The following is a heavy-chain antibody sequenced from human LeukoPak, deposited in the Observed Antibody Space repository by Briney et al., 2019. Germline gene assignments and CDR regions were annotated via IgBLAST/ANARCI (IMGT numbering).Heavy chain of an antibody. CDR1: GFTFTDYA. D-gene: IGHD1-1*01. CDR3: ARHLATSGSYPLDY. CDR2: ISGIANAI. J-gene: IGHJ4*02. V-gene: IGHV3-23*01. Sequence: GGSLRLSCAASGFTFTDYALSWVRQAPGKGLEWVSAISGIANAIFYADSVKGRFTISRDSSKNTLSLQMASLRAEDTAVYYCARHLATSGSYPLDYWGQGALVSVSS.